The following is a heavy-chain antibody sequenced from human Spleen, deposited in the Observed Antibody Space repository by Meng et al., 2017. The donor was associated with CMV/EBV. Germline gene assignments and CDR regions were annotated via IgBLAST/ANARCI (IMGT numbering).Heavy chain of an antibody. Sequence: ASVKVSCKASGYTFTSYDINWVRQATGQGLESMGWMNPNSGNTGYAQKFQGRVTITRNTSISTAYMELSRLRSDDTAVYYCARLHIAAAALVDYWGQGTLVTVSS. D-gene: IGHD6-13*01. V-gene: IGHV1-8*03. CDR2: MNPNSGNT. CDR3: ARLHIAAAALVDY. CDR1: GYTFTSYD. J-gene: IGHJ4*02.